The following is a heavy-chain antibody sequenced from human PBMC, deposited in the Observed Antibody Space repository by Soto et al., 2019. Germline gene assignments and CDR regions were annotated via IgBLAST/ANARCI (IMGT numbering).Heavy chain of an antibody. V-gene: IGHV4-61*08. Sequence: SEPLSLTCTVSGGSISSGGYYWSWIRQHPGKGLEWIGYIYYSGSTNYNPSLKSRVTISVDTSKNQFSLKLSSVTAADTAVYYCARARNWNYDSLGYYYYMDVWGKGTTVTVSS. J-gene: IGHJ6*03. CDR1: GGSISSGGYY. D-gene: IGHD1-7*01. CDR2: IYYSGST. CDR3: ARARNWNYDSLGYYYYMDV.